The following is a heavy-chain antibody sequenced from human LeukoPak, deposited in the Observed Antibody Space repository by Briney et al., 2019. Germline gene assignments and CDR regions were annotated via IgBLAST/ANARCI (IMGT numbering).Heavy chain of an antibody. D-gene: IGHD6-6*01. V-gene: IGHV4-59*01. CDR3: AREYSTSSEGDYFDY. J-gene: IGHJ4*02. CDR2: IYHSGST. CDR1: GASITTYY. Sequence: SEALSLTCTGPGASITTYYWTWIRQPPGKGLEWIGYIYHSGSTNYNPSLKSRVTISLDTSRNQFSLRLSSVTAADTAVYFCAREYSTSSEGDYFDYWGQGSLVTVSS.